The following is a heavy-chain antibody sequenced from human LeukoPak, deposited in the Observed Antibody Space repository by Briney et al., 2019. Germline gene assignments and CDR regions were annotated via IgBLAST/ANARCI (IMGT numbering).Heavy chain of an antibody. CDR2: IYYSGST. CDR1: GGSISSHY. D-gene: IGHD3-10*01. V-gene: IGHV4-59*11. J-gene: IGHJ6*03. CDR3: ARGPPGDYYYYMDV. Sequence: SETLSLTCTVSGGSISSHYWSWLRQPPGKGLEWIGYIYYSGSTNYNPSLKSRVTISVDASKNQFSLKLSSVTAADTAVYYCARGPPGDYYYYMDVWGKGTTVTVSS.